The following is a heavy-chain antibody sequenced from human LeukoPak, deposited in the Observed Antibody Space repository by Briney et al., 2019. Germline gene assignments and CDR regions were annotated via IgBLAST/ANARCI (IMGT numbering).Heavy chain of an antibody. V-gene: IGHV1-18*04. CDR2: ISAYNGNT. D-gene: IGHD6-13*01. Sequence: ASVKVSCKASGYTFTSYGISWVRQAPGQGLEWMGWISAYNGNTNYAQKLQGRVTITTDTSTSTAYMELRSLRSDDTAVYYCARALLYSSSWYNWFDPWGQGTLVTVSS. CDR1: GYTFTSYG. J-gene: IGHJ5*02. CDR3: ARALLYSSSWYNWFDP.